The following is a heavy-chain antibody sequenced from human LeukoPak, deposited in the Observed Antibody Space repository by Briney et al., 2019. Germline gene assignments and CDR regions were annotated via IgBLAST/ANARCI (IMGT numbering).Heavy chain of an antibody. CDR2: IYHSGST. V-gene: IGHV4-59*12. CDR1: GGSISSYY. Sequence: SETLSLTCAVSGGSISSYYWSWIRQPPGKGREWSGEIYHSGSTNYNPSLKSRVTISVDKSKNQFSLKLSSVPAADTAVYYCARATYSNYLDYWGQGTLVTVSS. CDR3: ARATYSNYLDY. J-gene: IGHJ4*02. D-gene: IGHD4-11*01.